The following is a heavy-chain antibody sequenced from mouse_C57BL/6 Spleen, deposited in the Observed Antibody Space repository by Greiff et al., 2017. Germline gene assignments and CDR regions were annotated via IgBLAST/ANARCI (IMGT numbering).Heavy chain of an antibody. Sequence: QVQLQQPGAELVKPGASVQMSCKASGYTFTSYWITWVKQRPGQGLEWIGDIYPGSGSTNYNEKFKSKATLTVDTSSSTAYMQLSSLTSEDSVVYYCASSPPYYSNCGAYWGQGTLVTVSA. D-gene: IGHD2-5*01. J-gene: IGHJ3*01. V-gene: IGHV1-55*01. CDR2: IYPGSGST. CDR1: GYTFTSYW. CDR3: ASSPPYYSNCGAY.